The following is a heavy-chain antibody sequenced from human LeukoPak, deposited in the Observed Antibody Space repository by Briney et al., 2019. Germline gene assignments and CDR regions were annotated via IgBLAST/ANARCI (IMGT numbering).Heavy chain of an antibody. CDR1: GYSITSAYY. V-gene: IGHV4-38-2*02. J-gene: IGHJ4*02. CDR3: ARGHYYDSTAYLD. D-gene: IGHD3-22*01. CDR2: IYHSGSS. Sequence: SETPSLTCTVSGYSITSAYYWGWIRQSPGKGLAWIGSIYHSGSSYYNPSLKSRVTISVDTSKNHFSLKLTSVTAADTAVYYCARGHYYDSTAYLDWGQGTLVSVSS.